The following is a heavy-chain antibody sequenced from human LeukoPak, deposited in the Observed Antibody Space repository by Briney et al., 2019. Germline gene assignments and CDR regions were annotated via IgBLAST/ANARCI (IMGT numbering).Heavy chain of an antibody. V-gene: IGHV1-2*02. CDR3: ARSKRTGGYYLDY. Sequence: ASVKVSCKASGYTFTGYYMHWVRQAPGQGLEWMGWINPNSGGTDYAQKFQGRVTMTRDTSISTAYMELSRLRSDDTAVYYCARSKRTGGYYLDYWGQGAVVTVSS. J-gene: IGHJ4*02. CDR1: GYTFTGYY. CDR2: INPNSGGT. D-gene: IGHD1-26*01.